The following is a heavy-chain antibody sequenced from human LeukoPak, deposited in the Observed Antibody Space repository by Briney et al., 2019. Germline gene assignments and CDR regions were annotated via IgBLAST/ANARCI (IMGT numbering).Heavy chain of an antibody. CDR1: GYTFTSYG. CDR3: ARAPTRGIAAAGTLGY. V-gene: IGHV1-18*01. CDR2: ISAYNGNT. Sequence: ASVKVSCKASGYTFTSYGISWVRQAPGQGLEWMGWISAYNGNTNYAQKLQGRVTMTTDTSTSTAYMELGRLRSDDTAVYYCARAPTRGIAAAGTLGYWGQGTLVTVSS. J-gene: IGHJ4*02. D-gene: IGHD6-13*01.